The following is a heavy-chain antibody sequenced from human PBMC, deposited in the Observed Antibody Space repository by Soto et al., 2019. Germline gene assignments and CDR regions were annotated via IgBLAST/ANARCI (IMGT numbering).Heavy chain of an antibody. J-gene: IGHJ5*02. CDR3: ARDFPSSSSDP. V-gene: IGHV1-69*01. CDR2: IIPIFGTA. CDR1: GGTFSSYA. Sequence: QVQLVQSGAEVKKPGSSVKVSCKASGGTFSSYAITWVRQAPGQGLEWMGGIIPIFGTANYAQKFQGRVTITADASLTTASTELSSPRAEDTAVYYCARDFPSSSSDPWGQGTLVTVSS.